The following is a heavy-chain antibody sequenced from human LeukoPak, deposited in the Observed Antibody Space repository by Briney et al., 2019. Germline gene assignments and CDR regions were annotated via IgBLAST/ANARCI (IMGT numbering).Heavy chain of an antibody. J-gene: IGHJ4*02. CDR1: GYSISSGYY. CDR2: IYYSGST. V-gene: IGHV4-38-2*01. CDR3: ARGDHSSGPPRMDY. Sequence: SETLSLTCAVSGYSISSGYYWGWIRQPPGKGLEWIGYIYYSGSTYYNPSLKSRVTISVDTSKNQFSLKLSSVTAADTAVYYCARGDHSSGPPRMDYWGQGTLVTVSS. D-gene: IGHD3-22*01.